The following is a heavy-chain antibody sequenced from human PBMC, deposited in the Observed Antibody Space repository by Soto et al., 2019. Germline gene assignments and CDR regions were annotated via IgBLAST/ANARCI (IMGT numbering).Heavy chain of an antibody. D-gene: IGHD3-9*01. V-gene: IGHV5-51*01. Sequence: PGESLKISCQGSGYSFTSYWIGWVRQMPGKGLEWMGIIYPGDSDTRYSPSFQGQVTISADKSISTAYLQWSSLKASDTAMYYCARNYDILTGYHSIDYWGQGTLVTVSS. CDR3: ARNYDILTGYHSIDY. J-gene: IGHJ4*02. CDR1: GYSFTSYW. CDR2: IYPGDSDT.